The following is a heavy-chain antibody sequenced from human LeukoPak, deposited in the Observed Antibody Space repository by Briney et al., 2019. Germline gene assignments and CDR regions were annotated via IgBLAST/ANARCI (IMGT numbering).Heavy chain of an antibody. CDR3: AKPHSHFPPYLDY. V-gene: IGHV4-38-2*02. Sequence: SETLSLTCTVAGYSISSGYYWGWIRQPPGQGREWIGEIFYSGSINYNPCLKSRVTLSLDKSKNQFSLQLSSVTAAETSMYYCAKPHSHFPPYLDYWGQGTLVIVSS. CDR1: GYSISSGYY. CDR2: IFYSGSI. J-gene: IGHJ4*02. D-gene: IGHD4-11*01.